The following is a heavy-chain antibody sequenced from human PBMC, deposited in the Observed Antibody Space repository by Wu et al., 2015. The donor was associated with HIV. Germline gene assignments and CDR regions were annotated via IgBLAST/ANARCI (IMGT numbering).Heavy chain of an antibody. J-gene: IGHJ5*02. CDR3: ARELIAAAGSP. V-gene: IGHV1-2*02. CDR2: FNPNSGAT. D-gene: IGHD6-13*01. Sequence: QVQLVQSGAEVKPPGASVKVSCKASGYTFTGYYIHWVRQAPEQGLEWMGWFNPNSGATDYARRFQGRVTMTGDTSISTVYMQLYRLTSDDTAVYYCARELIAAAGSPWGQGTQVTVSS. CDR1: GYTFTGYY.